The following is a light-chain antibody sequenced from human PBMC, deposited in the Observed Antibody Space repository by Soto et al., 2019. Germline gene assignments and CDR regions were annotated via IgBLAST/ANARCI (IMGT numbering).Light chain of an antibody. CDR2: DAS. Sequence: EIVLTQSPAPLSLPLGERATFSCRASQSVGSNLGWYQQRPGQAPRLLVYDASNRATGIPARLSGSGSGTDFTLTIASVAPDDFAVYCCQQRDNWPLTFGGGTKVEIK. J-gene: IGKJ4*01. V-gene: IGKV3-11*01. CDR1: QSVGSN. CDR3: QQRDNWPLT.